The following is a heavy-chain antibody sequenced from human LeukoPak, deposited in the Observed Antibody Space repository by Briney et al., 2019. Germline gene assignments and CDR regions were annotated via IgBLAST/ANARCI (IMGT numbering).Heavy chain of an antibody. J-gene: IGHJ4*02. V-gene: IGHV3-30*02. CDR2: IRNDGSDK. CDR1: GFTFSNYG. CDR3: ARDSSGFDY. D-gene: IGHD6-19*01. Sequence: GGSLRLSCAASGFTFSNYGMHWVRQAPGKGLEWVAFIRNDGSDKDYADSVKGRFTVSRDNSKKTLYLQMNSLRAEDTAVYYCARDSSGFDYWGQGTLVTVSS.